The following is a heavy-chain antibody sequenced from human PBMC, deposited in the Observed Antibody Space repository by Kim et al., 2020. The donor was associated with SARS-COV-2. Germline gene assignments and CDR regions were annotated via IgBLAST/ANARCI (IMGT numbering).Heavy chain of an antibody. CDR3: ARGDSLWFGELLCWFDP. Sequence: SETLSLTCAVYGGSFSGYYWSWIRQPPGKGLEWIGEINHSGSTNYNPSLKSRVTISVDTSKNQFSLKLSSVTAADTAVYYCARGDSLWFGELLCWFDPWGQGTLVTVSS. D-gene: IGHD3-10*01. CDR1: GGSFSGYY. V-gene: IGHV4-34*01. J-gene: IGHJ5*02. CDR2: INHSGST.